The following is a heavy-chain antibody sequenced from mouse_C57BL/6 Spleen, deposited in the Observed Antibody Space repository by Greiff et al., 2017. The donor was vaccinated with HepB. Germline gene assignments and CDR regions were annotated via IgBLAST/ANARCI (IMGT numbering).Heavy chain of an antibody. J-gene: IGHJ3*01. Sequence: VQLQQSGPELVKPGASVKISCKASGYSFTGYYMNWVKQSPEKSLEWIGEINPSTGGTTYNQKFKAKATLTVDKSSSTAYMQLKSLTSEDSAVYYCARSDGYYSGFAYWGQGTLVTVSA. D-gene: IGHD2-3*01. V-gene: IGHV1-42*01. CDR1: GYSFTGYY. CDR2: INPSTGGT. CDR3: ARSDGYYSGFAY.